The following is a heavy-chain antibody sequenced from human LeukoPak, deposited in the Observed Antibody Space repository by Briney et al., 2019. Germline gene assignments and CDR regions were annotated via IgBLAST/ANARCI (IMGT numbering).Heavy chain of an antibody. Sequence: GGSLRLSCAAPGFTFSNFAMHWVRQAPGKGLEWVAVISYDGSNKFYSDSVKGRFTISRDNSKNTLYMQMNSLRAKDTAVYYCARDRPGISVAGALDYWGQGTLVTVSS. J-gene: IGHJ4*02. CDR3: ARDRPGISVAGALDY. V-gene: IGHV3-30*04. CDR1: GFTFSNFA. D-gene: IGHD6-19*01. CDR2: ISYDGSNK.